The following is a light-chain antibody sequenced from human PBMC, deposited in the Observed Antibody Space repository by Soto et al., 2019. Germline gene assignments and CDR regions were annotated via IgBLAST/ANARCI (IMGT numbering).Light chain of an antibody. Sequence: EVVLTQSPGTLSLSPGERATLSCRASQSVNSDLAWYHQKPGQAPRLLISDASNRATGIPDRFSGSGSGTEFTLTISSLQSEDFAVYYCQQYKNWPLTFGGGTKVDIK. CDR3: QQYKNWPLT. CDR1: QSVNSD. V-gene: IGKV3D-15*01. J-gene: IGKJ4*01. CDR2: DAS.